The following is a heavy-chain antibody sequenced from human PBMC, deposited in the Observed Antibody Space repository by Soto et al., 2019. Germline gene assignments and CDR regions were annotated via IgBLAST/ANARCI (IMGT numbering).Heavy chain of an antibody. D-gene: IGHD3-22*01. V-gene: IGHV3-72*01. CDR3: AREGITMIVVASHWGAFDI. CDR2: TRNKANSYTT. Sequence: GGSLRLSCVASGFTFSDYYMSWVRQAPGKGLEWVGRTRNKANSYTTEYAASVKGRFTISRDDSKNSLYLQMNSLKTEDTAVYYCAREGITMIVVASHWGAFDIWGQGTMVTVS. CDR1: GFTFSDYY. J-gene: IGHJ3*02.